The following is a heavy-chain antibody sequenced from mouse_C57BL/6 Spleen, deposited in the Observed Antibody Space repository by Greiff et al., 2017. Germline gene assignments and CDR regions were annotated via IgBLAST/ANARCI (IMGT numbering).Heavy chain of an antibody. J-gene: IGHJ4*01. CDR3: AIKPGYDVRSMDAMDD. CDR2: IHPSDSDT. Sequence: QVQLQQPGAELVKPGASVKVSCKASGYTFTSYWMHWVKQRPGQGLEWIGRIHPSDSDTNYNQTFKGKATLTVDKSSSTAYMQLSSLTSEDSAVYYCAIKPGYDVRSMDAMDDWGQGTSVTVSS. CDR1: GYTFTSYW. D-gene: IGHD2-2*01. V-gene: IGHV1-74*01.